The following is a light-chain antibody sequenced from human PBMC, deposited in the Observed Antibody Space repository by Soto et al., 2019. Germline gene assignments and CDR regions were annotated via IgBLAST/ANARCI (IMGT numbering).Light chain of an antibody. CDR3: QQYYNPPST. CDR1: QSLFYSSNNKNY. Sequence: DIVMTQSPDSLAVSLGERAAINCKSSQSLFYSSNNKNYLAWYQQKPGQPPKLLIYWASTRASGVPDRFSGRGSGTDCTLTIGSLQAEDGAVYYCQQYYNPPSTFGPGTKVDLK. CDR2: WAS. V-gene: IGKV4-1*01. J-gene: IGKJ3*01.